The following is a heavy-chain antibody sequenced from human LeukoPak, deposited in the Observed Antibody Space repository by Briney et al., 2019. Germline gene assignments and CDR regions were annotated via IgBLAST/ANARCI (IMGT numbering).Heavy chain of an antibody. CDR2: LNHSGST. CDR1: GGSFSGYY. CDR3: ARDNIAVAAHDY. J-gene: IGHJ4*02. Sequence: SETLSLTCAVYGGSFSGYYWSWIRQPPGKGLEWIGELNHSGSTNYNPSLKSRVTISVDTSKNQFSLKLSSVTAADTAVYYCARDNIAVAAHDYWGQGTLVTVSS. V-gene: IGHV4-34*01. D-gene: IGHD6-19*01.